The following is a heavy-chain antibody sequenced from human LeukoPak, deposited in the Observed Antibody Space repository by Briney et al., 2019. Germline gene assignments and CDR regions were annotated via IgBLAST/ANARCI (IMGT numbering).Heavy chain of an antibody. D-gene: IGHD1/OR15-1a*01. CDR1: VYSLCNEHG. CDR2: IYHSGGS. CDR3: AKARSTGITYWFDP. J-gene: IGHJ5*02. V-gene: IGHV4-38-2*02. Sequence: PSETLSLTFLFSVYSLCNEHGAGGIRQPPGKGLEWIGNIYHSGGSYYNPSLKSRVTILVDTSKNPFSLKLRTVTAADTAVYYCAKARSTGITYWFDPWGQGNLVTVSS.